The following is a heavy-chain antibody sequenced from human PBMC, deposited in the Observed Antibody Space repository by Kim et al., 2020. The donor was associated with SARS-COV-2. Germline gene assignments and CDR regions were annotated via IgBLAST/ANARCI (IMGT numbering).Heavy chain of an antibody. CDR2: IKIETDGGTT. CDR3: TTHGGKRV. Sequence: GGSLRLSCVASGFTFSNAWMSWVRQAPGKGLEWVCLIKIETDGGTTDYASPVTGRFTTSRDDSKNTLYLQMTSLKTEDTAVYYCTTHGGKRVWGQGTLVTVSS. D-gene: IGHD1-26*01. J-gene: IGHJ1*01. V-gene: IGHV3-15*01. CDR1: GFTFSNAW.